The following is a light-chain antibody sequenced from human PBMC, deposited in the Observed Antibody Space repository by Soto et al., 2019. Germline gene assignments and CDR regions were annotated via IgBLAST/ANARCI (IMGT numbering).Light chain of an antibody. CDR2: GAS. J-gene: IGKJ1*01. V-gene: IGKV3-20*01. Sequence: EIGLAQSPGTLSLSTGESATLSCRASQSVSSSFLAWYQQKPGQAPRLLIYGASNRATGIPDRFSGSGSGTDFTLTISRLEPEDFAVYYCQQYGSSGTFGQGTKVDIK. CDR1: QSVSSSF. CDR3: QQYGSSGT.